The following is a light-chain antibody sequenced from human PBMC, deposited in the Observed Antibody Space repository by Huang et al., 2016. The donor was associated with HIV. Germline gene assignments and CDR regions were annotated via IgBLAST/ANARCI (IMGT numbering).Light chain of an antibody. Sequence: DIVLTQSPATLSLSPGQRATLSCRASQTINNYLVWYQQKPGQAPRRLIYESFNRATGIPARFSGSGSGTDFTLTINTLEPEDFAVYYCQQRGAWPLTFGGGTKVEIK. V-gene: IGKV3-11*01. CDR2: ESF. CDR3: QQRGAWPLT. J-gene: IGKJ4*01. CDR1: QTINNY.